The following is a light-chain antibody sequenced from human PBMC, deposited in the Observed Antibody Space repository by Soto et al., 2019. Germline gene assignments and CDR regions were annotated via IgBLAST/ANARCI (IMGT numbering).Light chain of an antibody. Sequence: EIVMTQSPATLSVSPGERATLSCRASQSVSSNLAWYQQKPGQAPRLLIYGASTRATGIPARFSGSGSGKEFPLSISSLQSEDFAVYYCQQYNNWPWTFGQGTKVDIK. V-gene: IGKV3-15*01. CDR2: GAS. CDR3: QQYNNWPWT. J-gene: IGKJ1*01. CDR1: QSVSSN.